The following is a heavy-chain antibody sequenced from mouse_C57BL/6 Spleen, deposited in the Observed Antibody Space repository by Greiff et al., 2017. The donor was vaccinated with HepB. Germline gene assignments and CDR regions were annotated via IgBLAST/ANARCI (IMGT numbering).Heavy chain of an antibody. D-gene: IGHD1-1*01. Sequence: EVQLVESGAELVRPGASVKLSCTASGFNIKDDYMHWVKQRPEQGLEWIGWIDPENGDTEYASKFQGKATITADTSSNTAYLQLSSLTSEDTAVYYCTTTAYYGSSHFDYWGQGTTLTVSS. J-gene: IGHJ2*01. V-gene: IGHV14-4*01. CDR1: GFNIKDDY. CDR3: TTTAYYGSSHFDY. CDR2: IDPENGDT.